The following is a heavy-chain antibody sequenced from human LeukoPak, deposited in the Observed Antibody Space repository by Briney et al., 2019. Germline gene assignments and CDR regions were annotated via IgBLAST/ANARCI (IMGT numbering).Heavy chain of an antibody. D-gene: IGHD6-19*01. CDR1: GFTFSSYA. CDR3: AKDRIAVAGADY. CDR2: ISGSGGST. Sequence: GGSLRLSCAASGFTFSSYAMSWVRQAPGKGLEWVSAISGSGGSTYYAGSVKGRFTISRDNSKNTLHLQMNSLRAEDTAVYYCAKDRIAVAGADYWGQGTLVTVSS. J-gene: IGHJ4*02. V-gene: IGHV3-23*01.